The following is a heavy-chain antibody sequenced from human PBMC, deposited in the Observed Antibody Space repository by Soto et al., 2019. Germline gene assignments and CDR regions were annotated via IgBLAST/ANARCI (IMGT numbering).Heavy chain of an antibody. CDR2: IYYSGST. CDR3: ARSRQGHSYYYYDGMDV. CDR1: GGSISSSSYY. J-gene: IGHJ6*02. V-gene: IGHV4-39*01. Sequence: PSETLSLTCTVSGGSISSSSYYWGWIRQPPGKGLEWIGSIYYSGSTYYNPSLKSRVTISVDTSKNQFSLKLSSVTAADTAVYYCARSRQGHSYYYYDGMDVWGQGTTVTVSS.